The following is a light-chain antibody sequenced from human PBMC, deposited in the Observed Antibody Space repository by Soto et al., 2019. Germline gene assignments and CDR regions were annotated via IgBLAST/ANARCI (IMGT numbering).Light chain of an antibody. J-gene: IGLJ1*01. Sequence: QSALTQPASVSGSPAQAITISSTGTSRDVGSYNLVSWYQQHPGKAPKLMIYEGSKRPSGVSNRFSGSKSGNTASLTISGLQAEDEADYYCCSYAGSSTYVFGTGTKVTVL. CDR1: SRDVGSYNL. CDR3: CSYAGSSTYV. V-gene: IGLV2-23*01. CDR2: EGS.